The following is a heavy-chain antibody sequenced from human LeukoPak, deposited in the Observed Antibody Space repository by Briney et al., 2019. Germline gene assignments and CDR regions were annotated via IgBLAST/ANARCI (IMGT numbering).Heavy chain of an antibody. CDR3: ARDFATWYFDY. Sequence: GASVKVSFKASGYTFSSYHVSWVRQAPGQGLEWMGWINTYDGNTNYAQNFQGRVAMTTDTSTSTAYMELRSLRSDDTAVYYCARDFATWYFDYWGQGTLVTVSS. CDR1: GYTFSSYH. D-gene: IGHD2-15*01. V-gene: IGHV1-18*01. J-gene: IGHJ4*02. CDR2: INTYDGNT.